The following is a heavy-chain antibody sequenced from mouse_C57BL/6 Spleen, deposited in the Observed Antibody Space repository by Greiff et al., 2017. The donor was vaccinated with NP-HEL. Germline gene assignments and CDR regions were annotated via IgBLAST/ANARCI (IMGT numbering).Heavy chain of an antibody. CDR1: GYTFTSYW. V-gene: IGHV1-64*01. CDR3: ARAVSRRWYFEV. Sequence: QVQLKQPGAELVKPGASVKLSCKASGYTFTSYWMHWVKQRPGQGLEWIGMIHPNSGSTNYNEKFKSKATLTVDKSSSTAYMQHSSLTSEDSAVYYCARAVSRRWYFEVWGTGTTVTVSS. J-gene: IGHJ1*03. CDR2: IHPNSGST.